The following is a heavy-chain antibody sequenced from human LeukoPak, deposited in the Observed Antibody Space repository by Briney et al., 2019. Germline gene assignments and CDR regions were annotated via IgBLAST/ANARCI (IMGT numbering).Heavy chain of an antibody. Sequence: GGSLRLSCAASGFTFSSYGMLWVRQAPGKGLEWVAFIRYDGSNKYYADSVKGRFTISRDNSKNTLYLQMNSLRAEDTAVYYCAKGLNQWEPIDYWGQGTLVTVSS. J-gene: IGHJ4*02. D-gene: IGHD1-26*01. CDR3: AKGLNQWEPIDY. CDR2: IRYDGSNK. CDR1: GFTFSSYG. V-gene: IGHV3-30*02.